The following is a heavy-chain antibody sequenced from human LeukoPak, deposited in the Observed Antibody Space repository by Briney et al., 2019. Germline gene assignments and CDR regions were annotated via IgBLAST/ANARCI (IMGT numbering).Heavy chain of an antibody. V-gene: IGHV1-18*01. CDR2: VSTSNGDT. Sequence: ASVKVSRKTSGYNFNRYTITWVRQAPGQGLEWMGWVSTSNGDTSYADKFQGRVTMTTETVTKTAYMELGRLRSGDTAMYFCARVSDTSMVTPGFDSWGQGTLVTVSS. D-gene: IGHD5-18*01. CDR1: GYNFNRYT. J-gene: IGHJ4*02. CDR3: ARVSDTSMVTPGFDS.